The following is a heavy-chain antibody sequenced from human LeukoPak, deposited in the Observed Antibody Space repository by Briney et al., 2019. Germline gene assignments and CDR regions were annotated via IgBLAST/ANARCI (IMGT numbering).Heavy chain of an antibody. D-gene: IGHD7-27*01. CDR3: ARGRLGIAYYFDY. Sequence: SETLSLTCTVSGGSISSYYWSWIRQPPGKGLEWLGYIFYSGSTNYNPSLKSRVTISVDTSKNQFFLKLSSVTAADTAVYYCARGRLGIAYYFDYWGQGTLVTVSS. CDR2: IFYSGST. V-gene: IGHV4-59*01. J-gene: IGHJ4*02. CDR1: GGSISSYY.